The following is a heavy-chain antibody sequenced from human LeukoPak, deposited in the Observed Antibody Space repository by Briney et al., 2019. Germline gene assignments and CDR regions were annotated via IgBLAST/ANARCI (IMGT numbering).Heavy chain of an antibody. J-gene: IGHJ3*02. CDR2: IWYDGSNK. CDR1: GFTFSSYG. V-gene: IGHV3-33*01. CDR3: AREPCSGGNCYPAPYMGAFDS. D-gene: IGHD2-15*01. Sequence: PGRSLGLSCAASGFTFSSYGLHWVRQAPGKGLEWMADIWYDGSNKYYAASVKGRSTITRDNSMNTLYLQMHSLRGEDTAVYYCAREPCSGGNCYPAPYMGAFDSWGQVTMVTVSS.